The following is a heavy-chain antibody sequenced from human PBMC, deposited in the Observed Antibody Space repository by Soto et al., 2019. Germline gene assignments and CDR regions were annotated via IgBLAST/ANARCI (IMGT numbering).Heavy chain of an antibody. CDR3: ARNRRYSGPRMDV. J-gene: IGHJ6*02. Sequence: ASVKVSCKASGYTFTSYYMHWVRQAPGQGLEWMGWISAYNGNTNYAQKLQGRVTINPDTSKNQFSLQLNSVTPEDTAVYYCARNRRYSGPRMDVWGQGTTVTVSS. CDR1: GYTFTSYY. CDR2: ISAYNGNT. V-gene: IGHV1-18*04. D-gene: IGHD5-12*01.